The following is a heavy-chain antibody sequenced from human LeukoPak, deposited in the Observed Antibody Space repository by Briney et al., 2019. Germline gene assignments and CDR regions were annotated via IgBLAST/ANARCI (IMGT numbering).Heavy chain of an antibody. CDR1: AFTFSSYG. D-gene: IGHD2-15*01. CDR2: IWYDGSYK. J-gene: IGHJ4*02. CDR3: ARDFCSGGSCYYFDY. Sequence: PGGSLRLSCAASAFTFSSYGMHWVRQAPGKGLEWVAVIWYDGSYKYYADSMKGRFTISRDNSKNTLYLQMNSLRAEDTAVYTCARDFCSGGSCYYFDYWGQGTLVTVSS. V-gene: IGHV3-33*01.